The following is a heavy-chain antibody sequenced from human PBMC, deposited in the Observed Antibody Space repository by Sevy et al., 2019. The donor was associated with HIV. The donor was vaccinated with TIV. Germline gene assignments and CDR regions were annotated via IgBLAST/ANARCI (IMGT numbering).Heavy chain of an antibody. D-gene: IGHD3-22*01. V-gene: IGHV3-21*06. J-gene: IGHJ4*02. CDR1: GFHFNYHD. CDR2: ISSNSKYL. CDR3: ARETVAAYYSDTSGFDY. Sequence: GGSLRLSCATSGFHFNYHDMHWVRQAPGKGLEWVSSISSNSKYLYYADSVKGRFTVSRDNARSSLFLQLSDLRAGDTAVYYCARETVAAYYSDTSGFDYWGQGTLVTVSS.